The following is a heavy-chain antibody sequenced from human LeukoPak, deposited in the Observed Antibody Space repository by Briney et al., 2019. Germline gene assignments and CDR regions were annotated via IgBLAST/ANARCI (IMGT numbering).Heavy chain of an antibody. J-gene: IGHJ4*02. CDR3: ARLISKTYCSSTSCYSKYYFDY. CDR2: IYYSGST. D-gene: IGHD2-2*01. Sequence: SETLSLTCTVSGGSISSYYWSWIRQPPGKGLEWIGYIYYSGSTNYNPSLKSRVTISVDTSKNQFSLKLSSVTAADTAVYYCARLISKTYCSSTSCYSKYYFDYWGQGTLVTVSS. CDR1: GGSISSYY. V-gene: IGHV4-59*08.